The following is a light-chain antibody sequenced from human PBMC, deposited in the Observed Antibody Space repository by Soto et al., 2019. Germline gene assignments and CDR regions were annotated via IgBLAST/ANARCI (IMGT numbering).Light chain of an antibody. CDR2: GAS. CDR3: LQSHSFPLT. CDR1: QDVDTW. Sequence: DIQMTQSPSSVSAAIGDRVTITCRASQDVDTWVAWYQQQPGKPPKLLIYGASGLHTGVPSRFSGSGSGTDFTLTFSALHPEDFATYFCLQSHSFPLTFGGGTNVDIK. V-gene: IGKV1-12*01. J-gene: IGKJ4*01.